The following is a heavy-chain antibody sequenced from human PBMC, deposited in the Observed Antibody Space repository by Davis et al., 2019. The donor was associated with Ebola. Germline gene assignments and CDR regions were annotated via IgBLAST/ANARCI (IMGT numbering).Heavy chain of an antibody. V-gene: IGHV1-69*10. CDR3: ARSKHDFWSGYHY. CDR2: IIPILGIA. D-gene: IGHD3-3*01. CDR1: GGTFSSYA. Sequence: SVKVSCKASGGTFSSYAISWVRQAPGQGLEWMGGIIPILGIANYAQKFQGRVTITADESTSTAYMELSSLRSEDTAVYYCARSKHDFWSGYHYWGQGTLVTVSS. J-gene: IGHJ4*02.